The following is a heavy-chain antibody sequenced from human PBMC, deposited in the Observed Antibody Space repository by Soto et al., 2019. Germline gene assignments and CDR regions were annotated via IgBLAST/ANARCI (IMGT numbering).Heavy chain of an antibody. J-gene: IGHJ4*02. Sequence: GGSLRLSCAASGFTFSSYWMSGVRQAPGKGLEWVANIKQDGSEKYYVDSVKGRFTISRDNAKNSLYLQMNSLRAEDTAVYYCARDYSYGSHIAAAGILDYWGQGTLVTVSS. CDR2: IKQDGSEK. D-gene: IGHD6-13*01. CDR3: ARDYSYGSHIAAAGILDY. CDR1: GFTFSSYW. V-gene: IGHV3-7*01.